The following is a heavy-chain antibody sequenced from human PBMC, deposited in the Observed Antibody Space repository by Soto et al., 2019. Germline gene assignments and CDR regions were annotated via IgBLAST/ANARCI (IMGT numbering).Heavy chain of an antibody. V-gene: IGHV3-23*01. D-gene: IGHD2-15*01. CDR2: ISGSGGST. CDR1: GFTFSSYA. J-gene: IGHJ4*02. Sequence: GGSLRLSCAASGFTFSSYAMSWVRQAPGKGLEWVSAISGSGGSTYYADSVKGRFTISRDNSKNTLYLQMNSLRAEDTAVYYCAKYPRRGIVVVVAATYDYWGQGTLVTVSS. CDR3: AKYPRRGIVVVVAATYDY.